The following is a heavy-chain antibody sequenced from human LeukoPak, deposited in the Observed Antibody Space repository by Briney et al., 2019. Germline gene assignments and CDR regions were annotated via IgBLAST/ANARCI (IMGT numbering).Heavy chain of an antibody. CDR1: GFTFSSNA. CDR2: ISGSGGNA. Sequence: PGGSLRLSCAASGFTFSSNAMSWVRQAPGKRLEWVSVISGSGGNAFYADSVKGRFTISRDNPKNTLYLQMNSLRAEDTAVYYCARGGGATTYYFDYWGQGTLSPSPQ. J-gene: IGHJ4*02. V-gene: IGHV3-23*01. CDR3: ARGGGATTYYFDY. D-gene: IGHD1-26*01.